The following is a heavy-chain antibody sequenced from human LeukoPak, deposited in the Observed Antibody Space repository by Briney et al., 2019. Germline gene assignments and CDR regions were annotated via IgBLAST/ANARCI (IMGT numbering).Heavy chain of an antibody. CDR1: GFTVSSNY. D-gene: IGHD3-10*01. CDR3: ARDMVRGVISPIDY. V-gene: IGHV3-11*04. CDR2: ISSSGSTI. J-gene: IGHJ4*02. Sequence: PGGSLRLSCAASGFTVSSNYMSWVRQAPGKGLEWVSYISSSGSTIYYADSVKGRFTISRDNAKNSLYLQMNSLRAEDTAVYYCARDMVRGVISPIDYWGQGTLVTVSS.